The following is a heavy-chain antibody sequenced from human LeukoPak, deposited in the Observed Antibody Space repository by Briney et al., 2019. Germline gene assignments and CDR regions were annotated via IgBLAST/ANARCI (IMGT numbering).Heavy chain of an antibody. J-gene: IGHJ4*02. V-gene: IGHV3-33*01. CDR3: ARDRGAGQYFDY. Sequence: GRSLRLSCAASGFTFSNHGMHWVRQAPGKGLEGVAVICYDGSNKYYADSVKGRFTISRDNSNNTLYLEMNSLRAEDTAVYFCARDRGAGQYFDYWGQGTLATVSP. D-gene: IGHD6-19*01. CDR1: GFTFSNHG. CDR2: ICYDGSNK.